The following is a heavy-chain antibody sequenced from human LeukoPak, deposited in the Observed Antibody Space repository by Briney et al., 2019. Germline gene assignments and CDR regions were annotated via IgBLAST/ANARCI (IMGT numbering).Heavy chain of an antibody. Sequence: SETLSLTCTVSGDSFNSYYWSWIRQPPGKGLERIGYISNSGSATYNPSLNSPVTISLDASKSQLSLRLSSVTAADTAMYYCARHIPGKRAYDIWGQGTMVTVSS. CDR3: ARHIPGKRAYDI. J-gene: IGHJ3*02. D-gene: IGHD2-2*02. CDR2: ISNSGSA. V-gene: IGHV4-59*08. CDR1: GDSFNSYY.